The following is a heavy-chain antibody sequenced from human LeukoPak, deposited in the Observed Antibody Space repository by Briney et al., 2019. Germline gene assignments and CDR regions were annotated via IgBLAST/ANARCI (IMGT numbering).Heavy chain of an antibody. CDR1: GGSISSYY. Sequence: SETLSLTCTVSGGSISSYYWSWIRQPPGKGLEGIGYIYYSGSTNYNPSLKSRVTISVDTSKNQFSLKLSSVTAADTAVYYCARLYFGYGEGWFDPWGQGTLVTVSS. CDR3: ARLYFGYGEGWFDP. D-gene: IGHD5-18*01. J-gene: IGHJ5*02. V-gene: IGHV4-59*08. CDR2: IYYSGST.